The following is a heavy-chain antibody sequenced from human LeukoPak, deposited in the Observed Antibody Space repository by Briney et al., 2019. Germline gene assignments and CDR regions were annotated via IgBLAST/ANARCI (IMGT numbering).Heavy chain of an antibody. CDR2: IKQDGSEK. CDR1: GFTFSSYW. V-gene: IGHV3-7*04. CDR3: ARGLRNFWSGYAFDY. D-gene: IGHD3-3*01. J-gene: IGHJ4*02. Sequence: GGSLRLSCAASGFTFSSYWMSWVRQAPGKGLEWVANIKQDGSEKYYVDSVKGRFTISRDNAKNSLYPQMNSLRAEDTAVYYCARGLRNFWSGYAFDYWGQGTLVTVSS.